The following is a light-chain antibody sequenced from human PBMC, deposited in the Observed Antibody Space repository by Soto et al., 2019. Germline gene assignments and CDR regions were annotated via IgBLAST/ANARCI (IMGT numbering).Light chain of an antibody. V-gene: IGLV6-57*04. CDR3: QSYDSSNHDVV. CDR1: SSSIASNY. CDR2: EDN. J-gene: IGLJ2*01. Sequence: NFMLTQPHSVSESPGKTVTISCTRSSSSIASNYVQWYQQRPGSAPTTVIYEDNQRPSGVPDRFSGSIDSSSNSASLTISGLKTEDEADYYCQSYDSSNHDVVFGGGTKLTVL.